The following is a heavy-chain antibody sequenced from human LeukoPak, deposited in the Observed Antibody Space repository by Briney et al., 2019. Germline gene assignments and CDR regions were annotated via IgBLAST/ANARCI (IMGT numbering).Heavy chain of an antibody. CDR2: INPSGGST. D-gene: IGHD3-22*01. V-gene: IGHV1-46*01. CDR3: ARGPPGRVYDSSKRGLFDP. J-gene: IGHJ5*02. CDR1: TYTSSEYS. Sequence: ASVKVSCKASTYTSSEYSINWVRQAPGQGLEWMAIINPSGGSTTYAQKFQGRVTMTRDTSTSTVFMELSSLRSEDTAVYYCARGPPGRVYDSSKRGLFDPWGQGTLVTVSS.